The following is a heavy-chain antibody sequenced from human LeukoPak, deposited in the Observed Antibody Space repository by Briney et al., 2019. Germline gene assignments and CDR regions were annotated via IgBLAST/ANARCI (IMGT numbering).Heavy chain of an antibody. D-gene: IGHD3-3*01. CDR3: AKEFWSGYQYFDS. CDR2: ISYDGSNK. J-gene: IGHJ4*02. CDR1: GFTFSSYD. V-gene: IGHV3-30*18. Sequence: GRSLRLSCAASGFTFSSYDMHWVRQAPGKGLEWVAVISYDGSNKYYADSVKGRFSISRDNSKNTLYLQMDSLRAEDTADTAVYYCAKEFWSGYQYFDSWGQGTLVTVSS.